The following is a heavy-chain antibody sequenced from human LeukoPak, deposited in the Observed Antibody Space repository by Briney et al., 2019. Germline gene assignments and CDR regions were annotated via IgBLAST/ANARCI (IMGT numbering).Heavy chain of an antibody. Sequence: GGSLRLSCAAFGFTFSSYSMNWVRQAPGKGLEWVSYISSSSSTKYYADSVKGRFTISRDNAKDSLYLQMNSLRAEDTAVYYCASGVGYDSSGYYDYWGQGTLVTVSS. CDR1: GFTFSSYS. CDR3: ASGVGYDSSGYYDY. V-gene: IGHV3-48*01. J-gene: IGHJ4*02. CDR2: ISSSSSTK. D-gene: IGHD3-22*01.